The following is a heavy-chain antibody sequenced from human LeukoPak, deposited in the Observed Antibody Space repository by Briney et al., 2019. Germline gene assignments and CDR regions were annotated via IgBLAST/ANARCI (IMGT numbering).Heavy chain of an antibody. D-gene: IGHD3-16*01. CDR1: GGSISSHY. CDR3: ARERALIRARGFDI. J-gene: IGHJ3*02. V-gene: IGHV4-59*11. CDR2: IYYSGST. Sequence: SETLSLTCTVSGGSISSHYWSWIRQPPGKGLEWIGYIYYSGSTNYNPSLKSRVTISVDTSKNQFSLKLSSVTAADTAVYYCARERALIRARGFDIWGQGTMVTVSS.